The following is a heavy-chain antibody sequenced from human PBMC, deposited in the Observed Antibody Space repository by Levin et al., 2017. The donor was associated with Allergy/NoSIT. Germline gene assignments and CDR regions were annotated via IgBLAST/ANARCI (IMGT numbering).Heavy chain of an antibody. CDR3: ARSSSGPLYSSGWYGAFDI. CDR2: IIPIFGTA. CDR1: GGTFSSYA. V-gene: IGHV1-69*13. D-gene: IGHD6-19*01. Sequence: SVKVSCKASGGTFSSYAISWVRQAPGQGLEWMGGIIPIFGTANYAQKFQGRVTITADESTSTAYMELSSLRSEDTAVYYCARSSSGPLYSSGWYGAFDIWGQGTMVTVSS. J-gene: IGHJ3*02.